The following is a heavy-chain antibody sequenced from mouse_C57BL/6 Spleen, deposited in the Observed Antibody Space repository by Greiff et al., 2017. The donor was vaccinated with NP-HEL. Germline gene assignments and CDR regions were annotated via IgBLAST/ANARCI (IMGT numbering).Heavy chain of an antibody. D-gene: IGHD1-1*01. Sequence: EVQLQQSGPELVKPGASVKMSCKASGYTFTDYNMHWVKQSHGKSLEWIGYINPNNGGTSYNQKFKGKATLTVNKSSSTAYMELRSLTSEDSAVYYCARGGYGSSYGGYFDVWGTGTTVTVSS. J-gene: IGHJ1*03. CDR2: INPNNGGT. CDR3: ARGGYGSSYGGYFDV. V-gene: IGHV1-22*01. CDR1: GYTFTDYN.